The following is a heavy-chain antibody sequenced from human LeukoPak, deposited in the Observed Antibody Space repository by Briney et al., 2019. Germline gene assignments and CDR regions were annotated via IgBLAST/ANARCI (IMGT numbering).Heavy chain of an antibody. D-gene: IGHD2-2*01. CDR2: IIPILGIA. CDR1: GGTFSSYT. CDR3: ARGIGYCSSTSCRNWFDP. V-gene: IGHV1-69*02. J-gene: IGHJ5*02. Sequence: SVKVSCKATGGTFSSYTISWVRQAPGQGLEWMGRIIPILGIANYAQQFQGRVTITADKSTSAAYMELSSLRSEDTAVYYCARGIGYCSSTSCRNWFDPWGQGTLVTVSS.